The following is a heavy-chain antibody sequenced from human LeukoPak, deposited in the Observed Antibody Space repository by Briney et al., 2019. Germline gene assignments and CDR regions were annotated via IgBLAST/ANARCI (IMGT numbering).Heavy chain of an antibody. CDR3: ARITMVRGVHALFDY. D-gene: IGHD3-10*01. J-gene: IGHJ4*02. CDR2: ISGSGGST. Sequence: GGSLRLSCAASGFMFSSYAMSWVRQAPGKGLEWVSAISGSGGSTYYADSVKGRFTISRDNSKNTLYLQMNSLRAEDTAVYYCARITMVRGVHALFDYWGQGTLVTVSS. V-gene: IGHV3-23*01. CDR1: GFMFSSYA.